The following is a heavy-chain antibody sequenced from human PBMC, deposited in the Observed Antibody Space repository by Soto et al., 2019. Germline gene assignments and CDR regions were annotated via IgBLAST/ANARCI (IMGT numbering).Heavy chain of an antibody. Sequence: LRLSCAASGFTFSSYWMSWVRQAPGKGLEWVANIKQDGSEKYYVDSVKGRFTISRDNAKNSLYLQMNSLRVEDTALYYCAKDKDGSYYDGYYGMDVWGQGTTVTVSS. CDR2: IKQDGSEK. CDR1: GFTFSSYW. J-gene: IGHJ6*02. CDR3: AKDKDGSYYDGYYGMDV. D-gene: IGHD1-26*01. V-gene: IGHV3-7*05.